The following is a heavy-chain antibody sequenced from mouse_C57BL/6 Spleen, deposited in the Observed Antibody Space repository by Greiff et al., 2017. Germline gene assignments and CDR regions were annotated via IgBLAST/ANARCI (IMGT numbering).Heavy chain of an antibody. CDR2: ISDGGSYT. V-gene: IGHV5-4*01. J-gene: IGHJ4*01. D-gene: IGHD4-1*01. CDR3: ARDRGTGLYYYAMDY. CDR1: GFTFSSYA. Sequence: EVMLVESGGGLVKPGGSLKLSCAASGFTFSSYAMSWVRQTPEKRLEWVATISDGGSYTYYPDNVKGRFTISRDNAKNNLYLQMSHLKSEDTAMYYCARDRGTGLYYYAMDYWGQGTSVTVSS.